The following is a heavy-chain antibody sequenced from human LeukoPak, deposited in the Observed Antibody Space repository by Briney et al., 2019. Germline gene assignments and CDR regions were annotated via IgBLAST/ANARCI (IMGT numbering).Heavy chain of an antibody. Sequence: PGGSLRLSCAASGFTFSTYAMTWVRQAPGKGLEWVSTINNSGGRTYYADSVKGRFTISRDNSKNTLYLQMNSLRAEDTAVYYCAKDLDHYYDSSGDYIWGQGTMVTVSS. D-gene: IGHD3-22*01. J-gene: IGHJ3*02. CDR2: INNSGGRT. CDR3: AKDLDHYYDSSGDYI. CDR1: GFTFSTYA. V-gene: IGHV3-23*01.